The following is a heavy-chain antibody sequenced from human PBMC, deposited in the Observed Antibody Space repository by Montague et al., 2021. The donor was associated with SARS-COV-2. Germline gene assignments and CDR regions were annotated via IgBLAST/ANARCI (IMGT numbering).Heavy chain of an antibody. D-gene: IGHD3-10*01. Sequence: SETLSLTCTVSCGSIINYYWSWIRQPPGQELEWIGNIYSSCSTNYNPSLKSRVTISVDTSKSQFSLKLSSVTAADTAVYYCARVQRGYYYGLGVAAHFGYWGQGTLVTVSS. J-gene: IGHJ4*02. CDR2: IYSSCST. CDR1: CGSIINYY. V-gene: IGHV4-59*01. CDR3: ARVQRGYYYGLGVAAHFGY.